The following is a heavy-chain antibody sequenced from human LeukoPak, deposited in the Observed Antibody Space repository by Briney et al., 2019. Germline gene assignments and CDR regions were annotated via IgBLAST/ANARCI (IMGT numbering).Heavy chain of an antibody. CDR3: ARDRPIAAAGLDY. D-gene: IGHD6-13*01. Sequence: SETLSLTCTVSGGSISSYYWSWIRQPPGKGLEWIGYIYYSGSTNYNPSLKSRVTISVDTSKNQFSRKLSSVTAADTAVYYCARDRPIAAAGLDYWGQGTLVTVSS. V-gene: IGHV4-59*01. CDR2: IYYSGST. J-gene: IGHJ4*02. CDR1: GGSISSYY.